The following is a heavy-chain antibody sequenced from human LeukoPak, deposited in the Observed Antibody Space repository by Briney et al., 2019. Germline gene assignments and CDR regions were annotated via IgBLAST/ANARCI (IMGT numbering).Heavy chain of an antibody. CDR1: GGSIKNYY. CDR2: FYFGGTT. CDR3: ARHRSDTGGKKGVNWFDP. J-gene: IGHJ5*02. V-gene: IGHV4-59*01. D-gene: IGHD4-23*01. Sequence: SETLSLTCSVSGGSIKNYYWSWIRQPPGKGLEWLGNFYFGGTTDYNSSLKSRLTISVDTFKNQLSLNLQSVTAADTATYYCARHRSDTGGKKGVNWFDPWGQGTLVTVSS.